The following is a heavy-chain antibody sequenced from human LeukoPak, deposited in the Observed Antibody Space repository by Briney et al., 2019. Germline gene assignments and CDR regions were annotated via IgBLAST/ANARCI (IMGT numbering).Heavy chain of an antibody. CDR2: INPNSGGA. CDR3: AAPAGTEAFDI. D-gene: IGHD6-13*01. Sequence: GASVKVSCKASGYTFTGYYMHWVRQAPGQGLEWMGRINPNSGGANYAQKFQGRVTMTRDTSIITAYMELSRLRSDDTAVYYRAAPAGTEAFDIWGQGTMVTVSS. J-gene: IGHJ3*02. CDR1: GYTFTGYY. V-gene: IGHV1-2*06.